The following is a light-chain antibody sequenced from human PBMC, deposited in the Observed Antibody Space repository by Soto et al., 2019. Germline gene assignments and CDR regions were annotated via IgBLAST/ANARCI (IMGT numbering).Light chain of an antibody. CDR3: RSYTSSSLYV. J-gene: IGLJ1*01. CDR2: EVS. V-gene: IGLV2-14*01. CDR1: SSDVGGYND. Sequence: QSALTQPASVSGSPGQSITISCTGTSSDVGGYNDVSWYQQHPGKAPKLMIYEVSNRPSGVSNRFSGSKSGNTASLTISGLQAEDEADYYCRSYTSSSLYVFGTGTKLTLL.